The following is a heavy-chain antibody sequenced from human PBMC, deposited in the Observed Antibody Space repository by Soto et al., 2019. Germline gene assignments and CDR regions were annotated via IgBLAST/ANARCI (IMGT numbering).Heavy chain of an antibody. CDR2: IYHSGRT. V-gene: IGHV4-4*02. CDR3: ARLKTYSIITADDY. D-gene: IGHD2-15*01. Sequence: QVQLQESGPGLVKPSGTLSLTCAVSGGSISSSNWWSWVRQPPGKGLEWIGEIYHSGRTNYNPSLKSRGTISVDKSKNHFSLNLSSVTAADTAVYYCARLKTYSIITADDYWGQGTLVTVSS. J-gene: IGHJ4*02. CDR1: GGSISSSNW.